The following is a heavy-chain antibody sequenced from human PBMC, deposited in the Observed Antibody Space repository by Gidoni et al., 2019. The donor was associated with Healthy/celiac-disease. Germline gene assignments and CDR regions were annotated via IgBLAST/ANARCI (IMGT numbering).Heavy chain of an antibody. CDR1: GYTFTSYA. Sequence: KPGASVKVSCKASGYTFTSYAMHWVRQAPGQRLEWMGWINAGNGNTKYSQKFQGRVTITRDTSASTAYMELSSLRSEDTAVYYCARGYSRGWTTPFDYWGQGTLVTVSS. D-gene: IGHD6-19*01. CDR2: INAGNGNT. J-gene: IGHJ4*02. V-gene: IGHV1-3*01. CDR3: ARGYSRGWTTPFDY.